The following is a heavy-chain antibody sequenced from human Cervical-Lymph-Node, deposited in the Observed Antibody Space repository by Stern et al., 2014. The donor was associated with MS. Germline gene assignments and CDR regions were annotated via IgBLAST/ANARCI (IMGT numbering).Heavy chain of an antibody. V-gene: IGHV3-30*01. Sequence: VQLVESGGGVVQPGRSLRLSCAASGFTFSTYAMHWVRQAPGKGLERVAVVSYDGGNKYYADSVRGRFTISRDNSKNMLYLQMNSLGAEDTAVYYCARDLGSSAWHDHYGKDVWGQGTTVTVSS. CDR3: ARDLGSSAWHDHYGKDV. J-gene: IGHJ6*02. D-gene: IGHD6-19*01. CDR1: GFTFSTYA. CDR2: VSYDGGNK.